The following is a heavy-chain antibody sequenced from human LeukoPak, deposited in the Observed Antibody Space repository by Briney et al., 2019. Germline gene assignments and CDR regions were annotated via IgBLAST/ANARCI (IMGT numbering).Heavy chain of an antibody. V-gene: IGHV3-48*02. CDR2: ISSDSTTV. Sequence: GGSLRLSCAASGFTFSSYTMNWLRQAPGKGLKWVSYISSDSTTVYHADSVRGRFTISRDNAKNSLYLQMNSLRDEDTAVYYCARTFDSWGQGTMVTVSS. CDR1: GFTFSSYT. CDR3: ARTFDS. J-gene: IGHJ3*02.